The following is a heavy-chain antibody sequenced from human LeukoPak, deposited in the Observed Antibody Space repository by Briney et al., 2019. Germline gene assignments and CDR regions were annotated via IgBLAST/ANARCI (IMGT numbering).Heavy chain of an antibody. D-gene: IGHD3-16*01. J-gene: IGHJ4*02. Sequence: GGPLRLSCAASGFTFSSYGMHWVRQAPGKGLEWVAFIRYDGSNKYYADSVKGRFTISRDNSKNTLYLQMNSLRAEDTAVYYCVLPGLGGVIYWGQGTLVTVSS. CDR2: IRYDGSNK. CDR3: VLPGLGGVIY. V-gene: IGHV3-30*02. CDR1: GFTFSSYG.